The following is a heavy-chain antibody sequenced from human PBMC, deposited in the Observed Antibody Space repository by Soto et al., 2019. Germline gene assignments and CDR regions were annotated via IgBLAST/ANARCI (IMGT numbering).Heavy chain of an antibody. CDR2: INHSGST. CDR3: ARGKPARIVYAITYNWFDP. J-gene: IGHJ5*02. D-gene: IGHD2-8*01. V-gene: IGHV4-34*01. Sequence: QVQLQQWGAGLLKPSETLSLTCAVYGGSFSGYYWSWIRQPPGKGLEWIGEINHSGSTNYNPSLKRRVTVSVDPSKSQFAPKLSSVTAADTAVYYCARGKPARIVYAITYNWFDPWGPGTLVNVSS. CDR1: GGSFSGYY.